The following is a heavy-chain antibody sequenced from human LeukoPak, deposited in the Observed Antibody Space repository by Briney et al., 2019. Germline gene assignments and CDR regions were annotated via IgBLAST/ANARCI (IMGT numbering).Heavy chain of an antibody. Sequence: PGGSLRLSCADSGFTFSSYEMNWVRQAPGKGLECVSYISSSGSTIYYADSVKGRFTISRDNAKNSLYLQMNSLRAEDTAVYYCARDLYDGAAGYFDSWGQGTLVTVSS. CDR2: ISSSGSTI. J-gene: IGHJ4*02. CDR3: ARDLYDGAAGYFDS. V-gene: IGHV3-48*03. D-gene: IGHD2-8*01. CDR1: GFTFSSYE.